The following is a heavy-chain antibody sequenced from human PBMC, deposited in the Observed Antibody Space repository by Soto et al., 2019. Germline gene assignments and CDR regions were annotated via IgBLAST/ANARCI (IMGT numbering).Heavy chain of an antibody. D-gene: IGHD4-4*01. J-gene: IGHJ6*02. CDR2: ISSDGTSR. CDR3: AKVRVKDYYYYAMDV. CDR1: GFTFSSYG. Sequence: GGSLRLSCAASGFTFSSYGMHWVRQAPGKGLEWVAVISSDGTSRFYADSVEGRFTISRDNSKNTLYLQMNSLRAEDTAMYYCAKVRVKDYYYYAMDVWGQGTTVTVSS. V-gene: IGHV3-30*18.